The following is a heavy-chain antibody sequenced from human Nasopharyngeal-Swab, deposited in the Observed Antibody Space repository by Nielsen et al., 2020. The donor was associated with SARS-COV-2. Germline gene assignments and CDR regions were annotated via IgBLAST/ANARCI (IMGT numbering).Heavy chain of an antibody. CDR1: GYSFSTYW. V-gene: IGHV5-51*01. CDR2: TYPGDSTT. D-gene: IGHD4/OR15-4a*01. J-gene: IGHJ4*02. CDR3: ARLYGGYVDY. Sequence: GESLKISCQGSGYSFSTYWIGWVRQMPGKGLEWMGITYPGDSTTKYRPSFQGQVTISADKSISTAYLQWSSLKASDTAMYFCARLYGGYVDYWGQGTLVTVSS.